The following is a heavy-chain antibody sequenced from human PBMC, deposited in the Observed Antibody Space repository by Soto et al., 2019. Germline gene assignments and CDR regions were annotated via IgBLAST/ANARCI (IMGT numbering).Heavy chain of an antibody. CDR3: ARVGRLYHDNWFDP. J-gene: IGHJ5*02. V-gene: IGHV1-8*01. CDR1: GYTFTSCD. Sequence: ASVKVSCKASGYTFTSCDINWVRQATGQGLEWMGWMNPNSGNTGYAQKFQGRVTMTRNTSISTAYMELSSLRSEDTAVYYCARVGRLYHDNWFDPWGQGTLVTVSS. D-gene: IGHD3-16*02. CDR2: MNPNSGNT.